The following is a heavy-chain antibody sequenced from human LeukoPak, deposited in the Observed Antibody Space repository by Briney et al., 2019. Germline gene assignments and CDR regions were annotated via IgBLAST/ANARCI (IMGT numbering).Heavy chain of an antibody. CDR2: IYSGGST. J-gene: IGHJ4*02. V-gene: IGHV3-53*01. CDR1: GFIVSSKY. CDR3: ARAGPIDY. Sequence: PGGSLRLSCAASGFIVSSKYMSWVRQAPGKGLELVSVIYSGGSTYYAASVEGRFTISRDNSKNTVYLQMNNLRVDDTAVYYCARAGPIDYWGQGTLVTVSS.